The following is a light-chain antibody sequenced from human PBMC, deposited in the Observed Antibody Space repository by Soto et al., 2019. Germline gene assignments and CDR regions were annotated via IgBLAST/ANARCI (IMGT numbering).Light chain of an antibody. CDR1: QSVSSY. CDR3: QQHGTSPIT. Sequence: EIVLTQSPATLSFSPGERDTLSCRASQSVSSYLAWYQQKPGQAPRLLIYDASNRATGIPARFSGSGSGTDFTLTISRLEPEDFAVYYCQQHGTSPITFGQGTRLEIK. V-gene: IGKV3-11*01. CDR2: DAS. J-gene: IGKJ5*01.